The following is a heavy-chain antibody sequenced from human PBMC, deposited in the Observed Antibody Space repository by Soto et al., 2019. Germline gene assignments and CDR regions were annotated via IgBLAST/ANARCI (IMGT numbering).Heavy chain of an antibody. CDR3: ARDSRRPAYYDFWSDTKPLDY. CDR2: ISSSGSTI. J-gene: IGHJ4*02. Sequence: HPGGSLRLSCAASGFTFSSYEMNWVRQAPGKGLEWVSYISSSGSTIYYADSVKGRFTISRDNAKNSLYLQMNSLRAEDTAVYYCARDSRRPAYYDFWSDTKPLDYWGQGTLVTVSS. V-gene: IGHV3-48*03. CDR1: GFTFSSYE. D-gene: IGHD3-3*01.